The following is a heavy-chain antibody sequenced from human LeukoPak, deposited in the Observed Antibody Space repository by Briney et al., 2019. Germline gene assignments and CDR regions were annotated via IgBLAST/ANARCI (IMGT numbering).Heavy chain of an antibody. CDR2: INHSGST. J-gene: IGHJ6*03. CDR1: GGSFSGYY. CDR3: ARERVVAPYYYYYYMDV. Sequence: PSETLSLTCTVYGGSFSGYYWSWIRQPPGKGLEWIGEINHSGSTNYNPSLKSRVTISVDTSKNQFSLKLSSVTAADTAVYYCARERVVAPYYYYYYMDVWGKGTTVTVSS. D-gene: IGHD2-21*01. V-gene: IGHV4-34*01.